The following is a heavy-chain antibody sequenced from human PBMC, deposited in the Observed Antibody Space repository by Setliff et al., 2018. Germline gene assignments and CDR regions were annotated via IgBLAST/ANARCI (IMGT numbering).Heavy chain of an antibody. CDR3: ARDRGSNNSPEDFDY. V-gene: IGHV4-61*02. J-gene: IGHJ4*02. CDR1: GGSISSRTYY. CDR2: IFGSGST. Sequence: LSLTCNASGGSISSRTYYWSWIRQPAGKGLEWIGRIFGSGSTNYNPSLKSRVTMSIDTSKNQFFLKVRSVTAADTAVYYCARDRGSNNSPEDFDYWGLGTLVTVSS. D-gene: IGHD1-1*01.